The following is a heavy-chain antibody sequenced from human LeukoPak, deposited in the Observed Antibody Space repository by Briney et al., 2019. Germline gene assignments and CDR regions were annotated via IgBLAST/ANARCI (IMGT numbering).Heavy chain of an antibody. CDR3: ATKQWLAPPPDS. V-gene: IGHV3-74*01. Sequence: GGSLRLSCAASGFTFSKYWTLWVRQAPGKGLESVSRINTDGTVTNYADSVKGRFTVSRDNADNTMFLQMNSVRDEDTAVYYCATKQWLAPPPDSWGQGTPVTVSS. CDR2: INTDGTVT. CDR1: GFTFSKYW. J-gene: IGHJ4*02. D-gene: IGHD6-19*01.